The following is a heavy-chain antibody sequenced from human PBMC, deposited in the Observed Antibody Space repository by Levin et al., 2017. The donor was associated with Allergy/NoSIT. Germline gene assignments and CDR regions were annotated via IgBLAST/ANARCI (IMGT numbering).Heavy chain of an antibody. CDR1: GGSISSSSYY. Sequence: PSETLSLTCAVSGGSISSSSYYWGWIRQPPGKGLEWIGSIYYSGSTYYNPSLKSRVTISVDTSKNQFSLKLSSVTAADTAVYYCARISSFTSGWYYWGQGTLVTVSS. D-gene: IGHD6-19*01. CDR3: ARISSFTSGWYY. V-gene: IGHV4-39*01. CDR2: IYYSGST. J-gene: IGHJ4*02.